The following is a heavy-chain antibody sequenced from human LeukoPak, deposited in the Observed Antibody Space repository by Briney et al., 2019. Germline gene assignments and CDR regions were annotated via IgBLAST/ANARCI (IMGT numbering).Heavy chain of an antibody. Sequence: KPGGSLRLSCVASGFTFSDYHMSWIRQAPGKGLEWVSYITSSGTSKYHADSVEGRFTISRDKSTNTLYLQMNSLRAEDTAVYYCAKGDSRLVPDAFDIWGQGTMVIVSS. V-gene: IGHV3-11*01. D-gene: IGHD6-6*01. J-gene: IGHJ3*02. CDR2: ITSSGTSK. CDR3: AKGDSRLVPDAFDI. CDR1: GFTFSDYH.